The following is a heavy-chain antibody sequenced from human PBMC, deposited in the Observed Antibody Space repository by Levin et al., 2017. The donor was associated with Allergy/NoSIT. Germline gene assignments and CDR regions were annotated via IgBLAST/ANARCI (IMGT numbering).Heavy chain of an antibody. Sequence: SVKVSCKASGGTFSSYAISWVRQAPGQGLEWMGGIIPIFGTANYAQKFQGRVTITADKSTSTAYMGLSSLRSEDTAVYYCARDRRGYGDYSGRYWGQGTLVTVSS. D-gene: IGHD4-17*01. J-gene: IGHJ4*02. CDR2: IIPIFGTA. CDR3: ARDRRGYGDYSGRY. CDR1: GGTFSSYA. V-gene: IGHV1-69*06.